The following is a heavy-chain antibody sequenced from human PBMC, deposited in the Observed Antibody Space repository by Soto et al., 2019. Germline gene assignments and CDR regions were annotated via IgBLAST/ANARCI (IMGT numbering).Heavy chain of an antibody. CDR3: ARTKFPVLVPAATFDY. CDR1: GFTFSSYA. J-gene: IGHJ4*02. CDR2: ISYDGSNK. Sequence: QVQLVESGGGVVQPGRSLRLSCAASGFTFSSYAMHWVRQAPGKGLEWVAVISYDGSNKYYVDSVKGRFTISRDNSKNTLYLQMNSLRAEDTAVYYCARTKFPVLVPAATFDYWGQGTLVTVSS. V-gene: IGHV3-30-3*01. D-gene: IGHD2-2*01.